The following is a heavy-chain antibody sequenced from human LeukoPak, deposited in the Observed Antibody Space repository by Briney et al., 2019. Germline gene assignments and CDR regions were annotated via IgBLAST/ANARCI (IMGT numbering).Heavy chain of an antibody. D-gene: IGHD6-13*01. CDR3: AKGIAAAGPYFDY. Sequence: GGSRRLSCAASGFTFYLYEMNWVRQAPGKGLEWVSFISGSGSSIYYADSVKGRFTISRDNSKNTLYLQMNSLRAEDTAIYYCAKGIAAAGPYFDYWGQGTLVTVSS. J-gene: IGHJ4*02. CDR1: GFTFYLYE. CDR2: ISGSGSSI. V-gene: IGHV3-48*03.